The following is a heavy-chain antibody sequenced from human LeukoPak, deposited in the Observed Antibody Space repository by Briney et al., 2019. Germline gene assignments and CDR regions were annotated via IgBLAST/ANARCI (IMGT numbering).Heavy chain of an antibody. Sequence: SETLSLTCTVSGGSINSSSFYWGWIRQPPGKGLEWIANIYYSGNTYYNPSLKSRVTISVDTSKNQFSLKVSSVTAADTAVYYCARSPSYPTEPNYFDYWGQGTLVTVSS. J-gene: IGHJ4*02. V-gene: IGHV4-39*07. CDR2: IYYSGNT. CDR3: ARSPSYPTEPNYFDY. D-gene: IGHD1-1*01. CDR1: GGSINSSSFY.